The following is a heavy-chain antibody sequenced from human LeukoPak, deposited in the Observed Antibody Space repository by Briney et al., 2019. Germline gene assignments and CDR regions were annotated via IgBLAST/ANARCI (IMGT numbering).Heavy chain of an antibody. CDR3: AREYASGYYRTFDY. Sequence: GGSLRLSCAASGFIFSTYTMHWVRQAPGKGLEWVATVSHDGDNNYYADSVKGRFTISRDNSKDTLYLQMNSLRADDLAVYYCAREYASGYYRTFDYWGQGTVVTVSS. D-gene: IGHD3-22*01. J-gene: IGHJ4*02. CDR2: VSHDGDNN. V-gene: IGHV3-30-3*01. CDR1: GFIFSTYT.